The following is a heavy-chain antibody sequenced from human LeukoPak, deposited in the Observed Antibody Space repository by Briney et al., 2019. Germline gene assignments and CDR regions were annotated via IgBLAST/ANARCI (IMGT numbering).Heavy chain of an antibody. Sequence: PGGSLRLSCAASGFTFSSYSMNWVRQAPGKGLEWVSAISGSGGSTYYADSVKGRFTISRDNAKNSLDLQMSSLRPEDTALYYCVKDKHRDGYTYGVYDSWGQGTLITVSS. CDR3: VKDKHRDGYTYGVYDS. CDR2: ISGSGGST. J-gene: IGHJ5*01. V-gene: IGHV3-23*01. D-gene: IGHD5-12*01. CDR1: GFTFSSYS.